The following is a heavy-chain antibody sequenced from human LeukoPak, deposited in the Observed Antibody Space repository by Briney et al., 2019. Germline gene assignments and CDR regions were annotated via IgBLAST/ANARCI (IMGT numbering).Heavy chain of an antibody. D-gene: IGHD2-21*01. V-gene: IGHV1-46*01. J-gene: IGHJ3*02. Sequence: ASVKVSCKASGYTFTGYYMHWVRQAPGQGLEWMGIINPSGGSTSYAQKFQGRVTMTRDMSTSTVYMELSSLRSEDTAVYYCARAREPIAPGAADAFDIWGQGTMVTVSS. CDR1: GYTFTGYY. CDR2: INPSGGST. CDR3: ARAREPIAPGAADAFDI.